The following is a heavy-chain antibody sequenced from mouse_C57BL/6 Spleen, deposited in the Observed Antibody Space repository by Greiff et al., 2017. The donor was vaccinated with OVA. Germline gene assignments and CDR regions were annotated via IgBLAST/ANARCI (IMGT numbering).Heavy chain of an antibody. CDR1: GFTFSSYG. CDR3: ARLKDGYYDY. CDR2: ISSGGSYT. J-gene: IGHJ2*01. V-gene: IGHV5-6*02. Sequence: DVMLVESGGDLVKPGGSLKLSCAASGFTFSSYGMSWVRQTPDKRLEWVATISSGGSYTYYPDSVKGRFTISRDNAKNTLYLQMSSLKSEDTAMYYCARLKDGYYDYWGQGTTLTVSS. D-gene: IGHD2-3*01.